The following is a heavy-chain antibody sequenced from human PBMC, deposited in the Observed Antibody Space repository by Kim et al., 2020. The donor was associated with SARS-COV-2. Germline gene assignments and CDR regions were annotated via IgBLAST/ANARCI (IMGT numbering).Heavy chain of an antibody. CDR1: GFTFSSYW. CDR3: ARDRYYGSGSYHYYYYYMDV. V-gene: IGHV3-7*01. Sequence: GGSLRLSCAASGFTFSSYWMSWVRQAPGKGLEWVANIKQDGSEKYYVDSVKGRFTISRDNAKNSLYLQMNSLRAEDTAVYYCARDRYYGSGSYHYYYYYMDVWGKGTTVTVSS. D-gene: IGHD3-10*01. CDR2: IKQDGSEK. J-gene: IGHJ6*03.